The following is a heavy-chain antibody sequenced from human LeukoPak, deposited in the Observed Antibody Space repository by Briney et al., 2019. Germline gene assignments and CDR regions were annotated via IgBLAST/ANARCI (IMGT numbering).Heavy chain of an antibody. CDR3: ARLNYDFWSGVWEGYYMDV. Sequence: SETLSLTCTVSGYSISSGYYWGWIRQPPGKGLEWIGSIYHSGSTYYNPSLKSRVTISVDTSKNQFSLKLSSVTAADTAVYYCARLNYDFWSGVWEGYYMDVWGKGTTVTVSS. V-gene: IGHV4-38-2*02. CDR2: IYHSGST. CDR1: GYSISSGYY. D-gene: IGHD3-3*01. J-gene: IGHJ6*03.